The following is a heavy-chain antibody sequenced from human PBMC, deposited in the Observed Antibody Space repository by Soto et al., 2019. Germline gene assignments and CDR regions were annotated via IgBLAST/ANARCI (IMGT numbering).Heavy chain of an antibody. J-gene: IGHJ6*02. CDR3: AKSKWFGESSRYYGMDV. CDR2: ISYDGSNK. V-gene: IGHV3-30*18. D-gene: IGHD3-10*01. Sequence: GGSLRLSCAASGFTFSSYGMHWVRQAPGKGLEWVAVISYDGSNKYYADSVKGRFTISRDNSKNTLYLQMNSLRAEDTAVYYCAKSKWFGESSRYYGMDVWGQGTTVTVSS. CDR1: GFTFSSYG.